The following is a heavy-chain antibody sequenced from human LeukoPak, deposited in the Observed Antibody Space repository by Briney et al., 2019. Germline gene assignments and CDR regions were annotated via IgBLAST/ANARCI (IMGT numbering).Heavy chain of an antibody. CDR3: ARDRGSHCSGGSCCSHYGMDV. J-gene: IGHJ6*02. V-gene: IGHV3-21*01. Sequence: TGGSLRLSCAASGFTFSSYSMNWVRQAPGKGLEWVSSISSSSSYIYYADSVKGRFTISRDNAKNALYLQMNSLRAEDTAVYYCARDRGSHCSGGSCCSHYGMDVWGQGTTVTVSS. CDR2: ISSSSSYI. CDR1: GFTFSSYS. D-gene: IGHD2-15*01.